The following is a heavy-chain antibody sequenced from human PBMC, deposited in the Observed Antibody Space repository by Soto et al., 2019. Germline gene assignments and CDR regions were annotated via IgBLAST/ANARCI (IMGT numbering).Heavy chain of an antibody. D-gene: IGHD3-3*01. CDR3: SRGARPVYYEFCRGYFGRYYYYGMDV. Sequence: QVQLVQSGAEVKKHGASVKVSCKASGYNFTGYYMHCVRQAPGKGLEWTGWINPNSGGTNYAQKFEGRVTVTRDTAISTASRELSMLRASDKAVNLCSRGARPVYYEFCRGYFGRYYYYGMDVWGQGTTVTVSS. CDR2: INPNSGGT. J-gene: IGHJ6*02. V-gene: IGHV1-2*02. CDR1: GYNFTGYY.